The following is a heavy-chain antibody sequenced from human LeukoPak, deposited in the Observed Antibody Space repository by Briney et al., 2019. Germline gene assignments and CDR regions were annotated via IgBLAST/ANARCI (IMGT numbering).Heavy chain of an antibody. V-gene: IGHV4-34*01. Sequence: PSETLSLTCAVYGGSFSGYYWSWIRQPPGKGLEWIGEINHSGSTNYNPSLKSRVTISVDTSKNQFSLKLSSVTAADTAVYYCARDVSHNYYGMDVWGQGTTVTVSS. J-gene: IGHJ6*02. CDR3: ARDVSHNYYGMDV. CDR2: INHSGST. CDR1: GGSFSGYY.